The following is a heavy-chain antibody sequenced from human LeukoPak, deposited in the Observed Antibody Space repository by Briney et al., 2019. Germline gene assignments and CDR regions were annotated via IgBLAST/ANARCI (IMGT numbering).Heavy chain of an antibody. Sequence: SGGSLRLSCAASVFTFSNYWIHWVRQAPGKGLVWVSRINSDGSSTSYADSVKGRFTISRDNAKNTLYLQMNSLRAEDTAVYYCAREAGYSSSWSYWGQGTLVTVSS. CDR3: AREAGYSSSWSY. V-gene: IGHV3-74*01. CDR2: INSDGSST. CDR1: VFTFSNYW. D-gene: IGHD6-13*01. J-gene: IGHJ4*02.